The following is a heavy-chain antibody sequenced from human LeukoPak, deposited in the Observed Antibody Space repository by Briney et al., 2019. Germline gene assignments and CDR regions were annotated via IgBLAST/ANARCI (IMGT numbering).Heavy chain of an antibody. Sequence: ASVKVSCKVSGYTLTEISMHWVRQAPGKGLEWMGGSDPEDGETIYAQKFQGRVTMTEDTSTDTAYMELSSLRSEDTAVYYCATVDFCSSTSCLLRDYWGQGTLVTVSS. J-gene: IGHJ4*02. CDR1: GYTLTEIS. D-gene: IGHD2-2*01. CDR3: ATVDFCSSTSCLLRDY. V-gene: IGHV1-24*01. CDR2: SDPEDGET.